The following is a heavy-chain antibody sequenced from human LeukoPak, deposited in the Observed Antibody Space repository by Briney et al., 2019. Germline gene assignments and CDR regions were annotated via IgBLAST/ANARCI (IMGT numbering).Heavy chain of an antibody. J-gene: IGHJ4*02. CDR2: ISSDGSNK. V-gene: IGHV3-30*18. CDR3: AKGSGGSGSFYNHFDC. D-gene: IGHD3-10*01. Sequence: GGSLRLSCAASGLSFNSCGMHWVRQAPGKGLEWVAVISSDGSNKYYADSVKGRFTISRDNSKNTLSLQMNSLRTEDTAVFYCAKGSGGSGSFYNHFDCWGQGTLVTISS. CDR1: GLSFNSCG.